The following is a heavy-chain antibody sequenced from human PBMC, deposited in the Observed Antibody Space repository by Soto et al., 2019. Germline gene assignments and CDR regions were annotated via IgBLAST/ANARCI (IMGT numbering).Heavy chain of an antibody. CDR3: APHTLDTGMPSGY. Sequence: SETLSLTCTVSGGSISSYDWSWIRQPPGKGLEWIGYIYYSGSTNYNPSLKSRVTISVDTSKNQFSLKLSSVTAADTAVYYCAPHTLDTGMPSGYWGQGTLVTVSS. J-gene: IGHJ4*02. CDR2: IYYSGST. D-gene: IGHD5-18*01. V-gene: IGHV4-59*01. CDR1: GGSISSYD.